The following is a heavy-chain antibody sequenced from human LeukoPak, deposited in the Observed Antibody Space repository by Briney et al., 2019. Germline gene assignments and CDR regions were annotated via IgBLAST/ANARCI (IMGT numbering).Heavy chain of an antibody. Sequence: GGSLRLSCAGSGFIFSNYWMHWVRQAPGKGLMWVSRIKTDGTTTYYADSVRGRFTVSRDNAKNTLYLQMNSVRAEDTAVYYCAKDPHIMVVPAAIDYWGQGTLVTVSS. CDR3: AKDPHIMVVPAAIDY. D-gene: IGHD2-2*01. CDR1: GFIFSNYW. V-gene: IGHV3-74*01. CDR2: IKTDGTTT. J-gene: IGHJ4*02.